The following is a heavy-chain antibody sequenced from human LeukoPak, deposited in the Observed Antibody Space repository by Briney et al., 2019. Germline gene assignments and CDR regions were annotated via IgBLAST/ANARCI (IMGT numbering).Heavy chain of an antibody. CDR2: FDPEDGET. V-gene: IGHV1-24*01. J-gene: IGHJ6*02. CDR3: ATDPSTRGFWSGYGMDV. D-gene: IGHD3-3*01. CDR1: GYTLTELS. Sequence: ASVKVSCKVSGYTLTELSMHWVRQAPGKGLEWMGGFDPEDGETIYAQKFQGRVTTTEDTSTDTAYMELSSLRSEDTAVYYCATDPSTRGFWSGYGMDVWGQGTTVTVSS.